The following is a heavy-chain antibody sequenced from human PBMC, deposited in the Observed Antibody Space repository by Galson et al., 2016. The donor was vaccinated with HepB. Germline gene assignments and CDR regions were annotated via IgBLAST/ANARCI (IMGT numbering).Heavy chain of an antibody. J-gene: IGHJ4*02. Sequence: SLRLSCAASGFTFSRYGIHWVRQAPGKGLEWVAIISYDGTTEYYGDSVKGRFTISRDNSKNTAYLQMKSLRPEDTAVYYCGKDGDITYPDYWGQGTLVTVSS. V-gene: IGHV3-30*18. D-gene: IGHD7-27*01. CDR3: GKDGDITYPDY. CDR2: ISYDGTTE. CDR1: GFTFSRYG.